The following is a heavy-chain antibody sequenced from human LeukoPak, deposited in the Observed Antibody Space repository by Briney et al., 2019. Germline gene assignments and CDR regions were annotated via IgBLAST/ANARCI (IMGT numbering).Heavy chain of an antibody. Sequence: SAKVSCKASGGTFSRYAISWVRQAPGQGLEWMGGITPMFGTANYAQKFQGRVTSADESTRTAYMELKSLKFEDTAVYYCARDAAIHDSGAYYYLWWGQGTLVTVSS. CDR2: ITPMFGTA. J-gene: IGHJ4*02. V-gene: IGHV1-69*01. D-gene: IGHD3-22*01. CDR1: GGTFSRYA. CDR3: ARDAAIHDSGAYYYLW.